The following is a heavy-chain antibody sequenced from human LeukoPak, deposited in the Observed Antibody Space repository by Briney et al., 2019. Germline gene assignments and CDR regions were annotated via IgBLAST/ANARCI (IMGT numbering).Heavy chain of an antibody. D-gene: IGHD3-10*01. CDR2: IYYSGST. CDR1: GGSVSSGSYY. Sequence: SGTLSLTCTVSGGSVSSGSYYWSWIRQPPGKGLEWIGYIYYSGSTNYNPSLKSRVTISVDTSKNQLSLKLSSVTAADTAVYYCARESHYYGSVDYWGQGTLVTVSS. V-gene: IGHV4-61*01. J-gene: IGHJ4*02. CDR3: ARESHYYGSVDY.